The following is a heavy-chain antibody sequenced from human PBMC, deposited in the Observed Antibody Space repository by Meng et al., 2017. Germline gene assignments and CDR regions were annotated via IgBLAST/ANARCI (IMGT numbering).Heavy chain of an antibody. CDR1: GGSFSGYY. Sequence: LQQWCYGLLKPPATLSLTCAFYGGSFSGYYWSWIRQPPGKGLECIGEINHSGSTNYNPSLKSRVTISVDTSKNQFSLKLSSVTAADTAVYYCARRWVIWSGYRLDYWGQGTLVTVSS. J-gene: IGHJ4*02. CDR2: INHSGST. CDR3: ARRWVIWSGYRLDY. V-gene: IGHV4-34*02. D-gene: IGHD3-3*01.